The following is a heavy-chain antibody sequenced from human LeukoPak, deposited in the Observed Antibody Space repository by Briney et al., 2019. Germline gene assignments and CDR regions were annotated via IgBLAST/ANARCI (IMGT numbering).Heavy chain of an antibody. CDR1: GYTFTGYY. V-gene: IGHV1-2*06. CDR2: INPNSGGT. Sequence: ASVKVSCKASGYTFTGYYMHWVRQAPGQGLEWMGRINPNSGGTNYAQKLQGRVTMTTDTSTSTAYMELRSLRSDDTAVYYCARGAVYYDSSGYSGDYWGQGTLVTVSS. CDR3: ARGAVYYDSSGYSGDY. J-gene: IGHJ4*02. D-gene: IGHD3-22*01.